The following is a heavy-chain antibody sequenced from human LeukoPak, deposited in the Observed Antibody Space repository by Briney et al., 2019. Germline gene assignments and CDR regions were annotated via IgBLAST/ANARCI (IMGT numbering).Heavy chain of an antibody. D-gene: IGHD3-3*01. Sequence: SETLSLTCTVSGGSISSSSYYWGWIRQPPGKGLEWIGSIYYSGSTYYNPSLKSRVTISVDTSKNQFSLKLSSVTAADTAVYYCATTPYDFWSGYYSMGVDYYYMDVWGKGTTVTVSS. CDR3: ATTPYDFWSGYYSMGVDYYYMDV. V-gene: IGHV4-39*07. J-gene: IGHJ6*03. CDR1: GGSISSSSYY. CDR2: IYYSGST.